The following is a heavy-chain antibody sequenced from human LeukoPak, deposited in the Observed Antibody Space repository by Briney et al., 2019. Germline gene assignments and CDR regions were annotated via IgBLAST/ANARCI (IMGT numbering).Heavy chain of an antibody. J-gene: IGHJ3*02. CDR2: IWYDGSNK. V-gene: IGHV3-33*01. CDR3: AGGEVVVNTFDAFDI. CDR1: GFTFSSYG. Sequence: GGSLRLSCAASGFTFSSYGMHWVRQAPGKGLEWVAVIWYDGSNKYYADSVKGRFTISRDNSKNTLYLQMNSLRAEDTAAYYCAGGEVVVNTFDAFDIWGQGTMVTVSS. D-gene: IGHD3-22*01.